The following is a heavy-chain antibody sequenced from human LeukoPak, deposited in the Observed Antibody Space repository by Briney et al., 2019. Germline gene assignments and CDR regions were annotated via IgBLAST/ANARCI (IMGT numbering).Heavy chain of an antibody. D-gene: IGHD5-12*01. Sequence: GGSLRLSCAASGFTFSDYYMSWIRQAPGTGLEWVSYISSDSAYTNYADSLRGRFTISRDNAKNSLYLQMNSLRAEDTAVYYCARDLRGYTGYNYYDYWSQGTLVIVSS. CDR3: ARDLRGYTGYNYYDY. J-gene: IGHJ4*02. V-gene: IGHV3-11*06. CDR1: GFTFSDYY. CDR2: ISSDSAYT.